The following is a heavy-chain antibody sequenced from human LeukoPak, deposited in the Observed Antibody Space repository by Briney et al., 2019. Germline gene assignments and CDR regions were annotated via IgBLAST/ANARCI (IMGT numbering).Heavy chain of an antibody. CDR1: GGSFSCYY. CDR3: ARKLTYYDFWSGYSQFDY. J-gene: IGHJ4*02. D-gene: IGHD3-3*01. Sequence: SETLSLTCAAYGGSFSCYYWSWIRQPPAKGLDWIGVINHSGSTNYNPSLKSRVTISVDTSKNQFSLKLSSVTAADTAVYYCARKLTYYDFWSGYSQFDYWGQGTLVTVSS. CDR2: INHSGST. V-gene: IGHV4-34*01.